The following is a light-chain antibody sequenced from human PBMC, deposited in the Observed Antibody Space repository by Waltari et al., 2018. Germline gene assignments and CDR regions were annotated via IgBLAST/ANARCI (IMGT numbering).Light chain of an antibody. V-gene: IGKV2-28*01. CDR1: QSLLYSNGYNY. CDR2: LGS. J-gene: IGKJ4*01. CDR3: MQALQTPLT. Sequence: EIVLTQSPLSLPVPPGEPASISCRSIQSLLYSNGYNYLDWYLQKPGQSPQLLIYLGSNRASGVPDRFSGSGSGTDFTLKITRVEAEDVGVYYCMQALQTPLTFGGGTKVEIK.